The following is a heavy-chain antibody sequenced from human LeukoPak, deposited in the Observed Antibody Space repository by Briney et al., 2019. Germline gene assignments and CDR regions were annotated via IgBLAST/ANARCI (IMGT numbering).Heavy chain of an antibody. J-gene: IGHJ4*02. Sequence: GRSLRLSCAASGFTFDDYAMHWVRQAPGKGLEWVSGISWNSGSIGYADSVKGRFTISRDNSKNTLYLQMNSLRAEDTAVYYCAKEALPITMIVVVYQYFDYWGQGTLVTVSS. CDR2: ISWNSGSI. V-gene: IGHV3-9*01. D-gene: IGHD3-22*01. CDR3: AKEALPITMIVVVYQYFDY. CDR1: GFTFDDYA.